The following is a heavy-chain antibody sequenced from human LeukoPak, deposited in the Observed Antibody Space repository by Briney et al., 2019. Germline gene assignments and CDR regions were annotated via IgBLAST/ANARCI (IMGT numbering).Heavy chain of an antibody. D-gene: IGHD6-19*01. CDR1: GFTVSGNY. V-gene: IGHV3-11*04. CDR2: ISSSGSTI. Sequence: GGSLRLSCAASGFTVSGNYMTWVRQAPGKGLEGVSYISSSGSTIYYADSVKGRFIISRDNAKNSLYLQMNSLRAEDTAVYYCARSPKQWLVPYYFDYWGQGTLVTVSS. CDR3: ARSPKQWLVPYYFDY. J-gene: IGHJ4*02.